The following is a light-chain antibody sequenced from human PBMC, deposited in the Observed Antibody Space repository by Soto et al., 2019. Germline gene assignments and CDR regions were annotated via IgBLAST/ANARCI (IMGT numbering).Light chain of an antibody. CDR3: QQYYSTPT. Sequence: DLVMTQSPDSLAVSLGERATINCKSSQIVLYSSNNKNYLAWYQQKPGQPPKLLIYWASTRESGVPDRFSGSGSGTDFTLTISSLQAEDVAVYYCQQYYSTPTFGQGTKVDIK. V-gene: IGKV4-1*01. CDR1: QIVLYSSNNKNY. J-gene: IGKJ1*01. CDR2: WAS.